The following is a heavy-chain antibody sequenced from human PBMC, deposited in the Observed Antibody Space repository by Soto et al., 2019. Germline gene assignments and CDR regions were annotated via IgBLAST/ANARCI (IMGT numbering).Heavy chain of an antibody. V-gene: IGHV1-46*01. CDR3: ARWGSITMVRGVIIPFDY. CDR2: INPSGGST. CDR1: GYTFTSYY. J-gene: IGHJ4*02. Sequence: ASVKVSCKASGYTFTSYYMHWVRQAPGQGLEWMGIINPSGGSTSYAQKFQGRVTMTRDTSTSTVYMELSSLRSEDTAVYYYARWGSITMVRGVIIPFDYWGQGTLVTVSS. D-gene: IGHD3-10*01.